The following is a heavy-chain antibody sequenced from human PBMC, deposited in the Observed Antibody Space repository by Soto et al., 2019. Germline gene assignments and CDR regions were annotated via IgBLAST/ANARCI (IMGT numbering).Heavy chain of an antibody. J-gene: IGHJ4*02. CDR3: AKARNYDFWSDYDY. D-gene: IGHD3-3*01. V-gene: IGHV3-23*01. CDR2: ISGSGGAT. CDR1: GFTFSTYA. Sequence: EVQLLESGGGLVQPGGSLRLSCAASGFTFSTYAMSWVRQSPGKGLEWVSYISGSGGATYLADSVKGRFTISRDNSKITLYLQMNSLRAEDTAVYYCAKARNYDFWSDYDYWGQGTLVTVSS.